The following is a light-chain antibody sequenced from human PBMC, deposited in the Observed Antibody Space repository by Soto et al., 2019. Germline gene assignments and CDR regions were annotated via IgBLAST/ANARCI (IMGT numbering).Light chain of an antibody. CDR2: GTS. Sequence: EIVLTQSPGTLSLSPGERATLSCRASQSVSSKYLAWYQQKPGQAPRVLIYGTSIRASGVPERFSGGGSGTDFTLTITRLEPEEFAVYYCQQYGSSLFTFGPGTKVDF. CDR3: QQYGSSLFT. J-gene: IGKJ3*01. CDR1: QSVSSKY. V-gene: IGKV3-20*01.